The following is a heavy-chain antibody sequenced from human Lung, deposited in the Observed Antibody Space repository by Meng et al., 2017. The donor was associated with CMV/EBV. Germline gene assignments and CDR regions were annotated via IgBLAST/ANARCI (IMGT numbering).Heavy chain of an antibody. V-gene: IGHV3-30*02. D-gene: IGHD3-16*01. CDR3: AKDQLLFGGPNAYFDD. CDR2: IRHDGSNK. J-gene: IGHJ4*02. Sequence: GESLKISCAASGFTFETYGMHWVRQAPGKRLEWVAFIRHDGSNKFYGDSVRGRFTISRDNSKNTLYLEMNSLRAEETAMYYCAKDQLLFGGPNAYFDDWGQAXLVTFSS. CDR1: GFTFETYG.